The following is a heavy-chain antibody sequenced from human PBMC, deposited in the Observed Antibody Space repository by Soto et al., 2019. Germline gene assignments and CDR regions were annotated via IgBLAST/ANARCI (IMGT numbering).Heavy chain of an antibody. J-gene: IGHJ6*02. V-gene: IGHV1-18*04. D-gene: IGHD2-15*01. CDR1: GYTFTSYG. CDR2: ISAYNGNT. CDR3: AREEGLVVVVAATHYGMDV. Sequence: GASVKVSCKASGYTFTSYGISWVRQAPGQGLEWMGWISAYNGNTNYAQKLQGRVTMTTDTSTSTAYMELRSLRSDDTAVYYCAREEGLVVVVAATHYGMDVWGQGTTVTVPS.